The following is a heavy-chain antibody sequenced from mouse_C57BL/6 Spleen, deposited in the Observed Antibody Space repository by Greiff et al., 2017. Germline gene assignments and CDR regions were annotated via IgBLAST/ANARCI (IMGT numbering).Heavy chain of an antibody. Sequence: VQLQQSGAELVKPGASVKLSCKASGYTFTSYWMHWVKQRPGQGLEWIGMIHPNSGSTNYNEKFKSKATLTVDKSSSTAYMQLSSLTSEDSAVYYCARSAAYYSNYGAMDYWGQGTSVTVSS. CDR1: GYTFTSYW. V-gene: IGHV1-64*01. CDR3: ARSAAYYSNYGAMDY. D-gene: IGHD2-5*01. J-gene: IGHJ4*01. CDR2: IHPNSGST.